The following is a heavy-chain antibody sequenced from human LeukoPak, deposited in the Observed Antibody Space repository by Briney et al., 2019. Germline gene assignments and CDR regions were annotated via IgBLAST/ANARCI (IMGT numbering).Heavy chain of an antibody. V-gene: IGHV4-4*07. Sequence: SETLSLTCTVSGGSINNYYWSWIRQPAEKGLEWIGPIYTSGGTNYNPSLKSRVTMSVDTSKNQFSLKLSSVTAADTAVYYCARVNYYYYYMDVWGKGTTVTISS. CDR2: IYTSGGT. J-gene: IGHJ6*03. CDR1: GGSINNYY. CDR3: ARVNYYYYYMDV.